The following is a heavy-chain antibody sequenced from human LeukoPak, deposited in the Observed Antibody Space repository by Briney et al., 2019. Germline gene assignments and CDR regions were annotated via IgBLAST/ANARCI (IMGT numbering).Heavy chain of an antibody. CDR1: GYTFTSYY. D-gene: IGHD3-16*01. J-gene: IGHJ4*02. Sequence: ASVRVSCKASGYTFTSYYMHWVRQAPGQGLEWMGIINPSGGSTSYAQKFQGRVTMTRDTSTSTVYMELSSLRSEDTAVYYCARDLPGGVVDYWGQGTLVTVSS. CDR2: INPSGGST. V-gene: IGHV1-46*01. CDR3: ARDLPGGVVDY.